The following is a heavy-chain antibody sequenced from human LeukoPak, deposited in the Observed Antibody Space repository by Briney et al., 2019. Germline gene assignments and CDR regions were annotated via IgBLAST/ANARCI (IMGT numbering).Heavy chain of an antibody. J-gene: IGHJ4*02. CDR3: SNDGNY. CDR1: GFTFTTAW. Sequence: GGSLRLSCLGSGFTFTTAWMSWVRQAPGKGLEWVGRIKETTYGGTTYYAAPVRGRFTISRDDSKNTLYLQMDNLRVEDTGVYFRSNDGNYWGQGTLVVVS. D-gene: IGHD1-1*01. V-gene: IGHV3-15*01. CDR2: IKETTYGGTT.